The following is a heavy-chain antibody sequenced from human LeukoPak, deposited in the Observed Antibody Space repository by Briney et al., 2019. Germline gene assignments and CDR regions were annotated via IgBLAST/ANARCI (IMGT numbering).Heavy chain of an antibody. CDR1: GFTFSSYA. Sequence: QPGGSLRLSGAASGFTFSSYAMHWVRRAPGKGLEWVAVISYDGSNKYYADSVKGRFTISRDNSKNTLYLQMNSLRAEDTAVYYCAREGETYWFDPWGQGTLVTVSS. CDR3: AREGETYWFDP. V-gene: IGHV3-30-3*01. D-gene: IGHD3-16*01. CDR2: ISYDGSNK. J-gene: IGHJ5*02.